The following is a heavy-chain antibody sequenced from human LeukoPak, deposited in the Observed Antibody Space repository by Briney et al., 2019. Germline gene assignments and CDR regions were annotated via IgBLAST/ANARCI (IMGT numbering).Heavy chain of an antibody. V-gene: IGHV4-4*07. J-gene: IGHJ5*02. CDR3: ARITIFRGNWFDP. D-gene: IGHD3-3*01. CDR1: GGSISSYY. CDR2: IYTSGST. Sequence: PSETLSPTCTVSGGSISSYYWSWIRQPAGKGLEWIGRIYTSGSTNYNPSLKSRVSMSVDTSKNQFSLNLSSVTAADTAVYYCARITIFRGNWFDPWGQGTLVTVSS.